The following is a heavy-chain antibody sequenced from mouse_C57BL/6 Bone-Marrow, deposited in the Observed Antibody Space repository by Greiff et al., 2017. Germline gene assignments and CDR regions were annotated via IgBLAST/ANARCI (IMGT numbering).Heavy chain of an antibody. V-gene: IGHV1-69*01. CDR3: ARWGGHYLDY. J-gene: IGHJ2*01. Sequence: QVQLQQPGAELVMPGASVKLSCKASGYTFTSYWMHWVKQRPGQGLEWIGEIDPSDSYTNYNQKFKGKSTLTVDKSSSTAYMQLSSLTSEDSAVYYCARWGGHYLDYWGQGTTLTVSS. CDR1: GYTFTSYW. CDR2: IDPSDSYT.